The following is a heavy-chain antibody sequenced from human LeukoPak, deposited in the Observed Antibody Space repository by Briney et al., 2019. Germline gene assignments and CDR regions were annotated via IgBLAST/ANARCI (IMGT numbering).Heavy chain of an antibody. CDR2: ISNDGSKK. Sequence: GGSLRLSCAASGLTFSSYGMHWVRQAPGKGLDWVAVISNDGSKKYYADSVKGRFTISRDNSKNTLSLQVSSLRTEDTAVYYCAKDRYSYAFEYSDSWGQGTLVTVSS. V-gene: IGHV3-30*18. D-gene: IGHD5-18*01. CDR3: AKDRYSYAFEYSDS. CDR1: GLTFSSYG. J-gene: IGHJ4*02.